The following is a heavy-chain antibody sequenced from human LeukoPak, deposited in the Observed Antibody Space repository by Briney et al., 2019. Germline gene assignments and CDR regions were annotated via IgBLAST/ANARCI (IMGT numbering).Heavy chain of an antibody. CDR2: IKYDGSAT. CDR3: TKRPIIMAWYFDY. V-gene: IGHV3-74*01. J-gene: IGHJ4*02. D-gene: IGHD3-10*01. CDR1: GFTFSNYW. Sequence: GGSLRLSCAASGFTFSNYWMHWIRQVPGKGLVWVSHIKYDGSATNYADSVKGRFTISRDTSKNTLYLQMNSLRVEDTAVYYCTKRPIIMAWYFDYWGQGTLVTVSS.